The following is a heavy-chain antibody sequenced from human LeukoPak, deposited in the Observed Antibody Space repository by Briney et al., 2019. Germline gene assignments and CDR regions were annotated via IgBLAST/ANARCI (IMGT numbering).Heavy chain of an antibody. V-gene: IGHV4-61*02. Sequence: SETLSLTCTVSGGSFSSGGYYWSWIRQPPGKGLEWIGRIYTSGSTNYNPSRKSRVTISVDTSKNQFSLKLSSVTAADTAVYYCARDPGDYDSSGLLDYWGQGTLVTVSS. CDR2: IYTSGST. J-gene: IGHJ4*02. D-gene: IGHD3-22*01. CDR3: ARDPGDYDSSGLLDY. CDR1: GGSFSSGGYY.